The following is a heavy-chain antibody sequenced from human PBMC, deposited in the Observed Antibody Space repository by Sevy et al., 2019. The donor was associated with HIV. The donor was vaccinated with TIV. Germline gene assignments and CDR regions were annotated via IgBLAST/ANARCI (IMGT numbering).Heavy chain of an antibody. D-gene: IGHD3-10*01. CDR1: GYTFTSYG. Sequence: ASVKVSCKASGYTFTSYGISWVRQAPGQGLEWMGWISAYNGNTNYAQKLQGRVTMTTDTSTSTAYMGLRSLRSDDTVVYYCARDQNYYGSGSYFTALHYYYYGMDVWGQGTTVTVSS. V-gene: IGHV1-18*01. CDR2: ISAYNGNT. J-gene: IGHJ6*02. CDR3: ARDQNYYGSGSYFTALHYYYYGMDV.